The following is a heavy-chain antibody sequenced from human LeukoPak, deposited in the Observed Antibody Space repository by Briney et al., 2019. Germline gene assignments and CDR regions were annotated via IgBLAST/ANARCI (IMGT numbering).Heavy chain of an antibody. Sequence: PSEPLSLTCTVSGGSISNSNFYWGWIRQPPGKGLEWIGTLYFTGATYYSPSLKSRVTLSVDTSKNQFSLKLSSLTAADTAVYYCARQGTGGSDWYFFDYWGQGTLVTVSS. CDR1: GGSISNSNFY. V-gene: IGHV4-39*01. CDR3: ARQGTGGSDWYFFDY. J-gene: IGHJ4*02. CDR2: LYFTGAT. D-gene: IGHD6-19*01.